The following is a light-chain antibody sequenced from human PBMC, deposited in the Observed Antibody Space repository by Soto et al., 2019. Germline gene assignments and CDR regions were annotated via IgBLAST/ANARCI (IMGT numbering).Light chain of an antibody. Sequence: EIVLTQSPGTLSLSPGERATLSCRASQSVSSSYLAWYQQKPGQAPRLLIYGASSRATGIPDRFSGSGSGTDFTLTISRLEPEDFAVYDFQQYDSSPRTFGQGTKVEIK. CDR2: GAS. CDR3: QQYDSSPRT. J-gene: IGKJ1*01. V-gene: IGKV3-20*01. CDR1: QSVSSSY.